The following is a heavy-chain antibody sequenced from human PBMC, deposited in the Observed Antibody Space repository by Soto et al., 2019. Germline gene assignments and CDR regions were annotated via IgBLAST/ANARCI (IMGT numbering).Heavy chain of an antibody. CDR2: IWYDGSDK. CDR3: ARGTGNYYYYMDV. V-gene: IGHV3-33*08. J-gene: IGHJ6*03. Sequence: GGSLRLSCVASGFTFSRDGMHWVRQAPGKGLEWMAIIWYDGSDKYYADSVKGRFTISRDNSKNTLYLQMNSLRAEDTAVYYCARGTGNYYYYMDVWGKGTTVTVSS. CDR1: GFTFSRDG.